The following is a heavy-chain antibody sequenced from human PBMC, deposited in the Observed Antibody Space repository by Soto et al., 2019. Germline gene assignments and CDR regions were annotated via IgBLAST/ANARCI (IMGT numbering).Heavy chain of an antibody. CDR3: ARERRYGDYFGYNYHGMDV. V-gene: IGHV1-18*01. Sequence: GASVKVSCKDSGYTFTSYGIRWVREAPGQGLEWLGWIRAYNGNTNSAQKLQGRVTMTTDTTTSTAYMDMRSLRSDDTAVYYCARERRYGDYFGYNYHGMDVWGQSTTVTVSS. CDR2: IRAYNGNT. CDR1: GYTFTSYG. J-gene: IGHJ6*02. D-gene: IGHD4-17*01.